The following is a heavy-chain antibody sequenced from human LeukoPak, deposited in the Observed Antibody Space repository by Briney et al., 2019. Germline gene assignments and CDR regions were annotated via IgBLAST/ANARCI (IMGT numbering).Heavy chain of an antibody. CDR3: ARDARWNKQQLPIL. CDR1: GGSISSYY. V-gene: IGHV4-59*01. CDR2: IYYSGST. D-gene: IGHD6-13*01. J-gene: IGHJ4*02. Sequence: PSETLSLTCTVSGGSISSYYWSWIRQPPGKGLEWIGYIYYSGSTNYNPSLKSRVTISVDTSKNQFSLKLSSVTAADTAVYYCARDARWNKQQLPILWGQGTLVTVSS.